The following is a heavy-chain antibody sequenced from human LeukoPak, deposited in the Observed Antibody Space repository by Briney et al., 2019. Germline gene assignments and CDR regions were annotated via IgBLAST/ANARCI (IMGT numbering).Heavy chain of an antibody. D-gene: IGHD6-25*01. CDR2: INSDGSTT. Sequence: PGGSLRLSCAASGFTFSSHWMHWVRQAPGKGLVWVSRINSDGSTTTYADSVKGRFTISRDNANNTLYLQMSSLRAEDTAVYYCASGRQRPEIDYWGQGTLVTVSS. CDR1: GFTFSSHW. V-gene: IGHV3-74*01. CDR3: ASGRQRPEIDY. J-gene: IGHJ4*02.